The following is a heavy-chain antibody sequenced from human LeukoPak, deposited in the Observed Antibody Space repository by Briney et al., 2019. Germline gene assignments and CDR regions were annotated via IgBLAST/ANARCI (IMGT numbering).Heavy chain of an antibody. CDR1: GFTFSSYA. V-gene: IGHV3-30*04. D-gene: IGHD5-24*01. J-gene: IGHJ6*03. Sequence: GGSLRLSCAASGFTFSSYAMHWVRQAPGKGLEWVAVISYDGSNKYYADSVKGRFTISRDNSKNTLYLQMNSLRAEDTAVYYCARAMGRMATSPRWYYYYMDVWGKGTTVTVSS. CDR3: ARAMGRMATSPRWYYYYMDV. CDR2: ISYDGSNK.